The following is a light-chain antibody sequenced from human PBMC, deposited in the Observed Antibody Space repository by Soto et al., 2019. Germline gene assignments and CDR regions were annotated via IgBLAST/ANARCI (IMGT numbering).Light chain of an antibody. CDR2: GAS. CDR1: QSVSSN. CDR3: QQYNIWPLWT. Sequence: EIVMTQSPATLSVSPGERATLSCRASQSVSSNLAWYQQKPGQAPRLLFYGASARATGIPARFSGSGSGTDFTLTISSLQSEDFAVYYCQQYNIWPLWTFGQGTKVDIK. J-gene: IGKJ1*01. V-gene: IGKV3-15*01.